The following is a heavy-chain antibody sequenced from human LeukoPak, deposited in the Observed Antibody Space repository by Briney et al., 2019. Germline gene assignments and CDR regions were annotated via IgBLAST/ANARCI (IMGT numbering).Heavy chain of an antibody. J-gene: IGHJ6*02. CDR3: ARAGYGDEYGMDV. CDR1: GGSISSSSYY. Sequence: PSETLSLTCTVSGGSISSSSYYWGWIRQPPGKGLEWIGSIYYSGTTYYNPSLKTRFTISVNTSKNQFSLKLSSVTAADTAVYYCARAGYGDEYGMDVWGQGTTVTVSS. D-gene: IGHD4-17*01. V-gene: IGHV4-39*07. CDR2: IYYSGTT.